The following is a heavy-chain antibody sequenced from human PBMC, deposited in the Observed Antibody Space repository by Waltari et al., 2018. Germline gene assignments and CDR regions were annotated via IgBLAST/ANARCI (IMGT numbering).Heavy chain of an antibody. CDR1: GFTFKNYA. V-gene: IGHV3-30*01. D-gene: IGHD2-21*02. Sequence: QVQLVESGGGVVQPGRSLRLSCAASGFTFKNYAMHWVRQAPDKGLECVAVGPHYGSDKSYADSVKGRFTISRDNSKNMVFLQMNSLRDEDTAVYFCATGADYFFDIWGQGTVVTVSS. CDR3: ATGADYFFDI. CDR2: GPHYGSDK. J-gene: IGHJ3*02.